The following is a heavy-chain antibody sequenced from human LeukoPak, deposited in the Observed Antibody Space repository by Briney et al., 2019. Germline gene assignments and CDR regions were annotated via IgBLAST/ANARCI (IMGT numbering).Heavy chain of an antibody. J-gene: IGHJ4*02. CDR2: IWPDGSKK. D-gene: IGHD1-14*01. Sequence: PGGSLRLSCAASGFTFSRYWMHWVRQAPGKGLEWVAFIWPDGSKKYYADSVKGRFAISRENSNNTLYLQMNSLRPEDTGLYFCAKISSSAEPNFDHWGQGTRLTVSS. CDR1: GFTFSRYW. V-gene: IGHV3-33*08. CDR3: AKISSSAEPNFDH.